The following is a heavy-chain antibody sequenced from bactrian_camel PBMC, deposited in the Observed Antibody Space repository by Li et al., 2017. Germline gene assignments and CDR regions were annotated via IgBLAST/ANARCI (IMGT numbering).Heavy chain of an antibody. J-gene: IGHJ4*01. V-gene: IGHV3-2*01. CDR1: GFTFSSFY. CDR3: AEAPYRDGFSTKC. CDR2: IYSDAGNT. Sequence: QVQLVESGGGLVQPGGSLRLSCAASGFTFSSFYMSWVRQAPGKGLEWVSSIYSDAGNTYYADSVKGRFTISHDKSKYTAYLQMNDLKPEDTAMYYCAEAPYRDGFSTKCRGQGTQVTVS. D-gene: IGHD4*01.